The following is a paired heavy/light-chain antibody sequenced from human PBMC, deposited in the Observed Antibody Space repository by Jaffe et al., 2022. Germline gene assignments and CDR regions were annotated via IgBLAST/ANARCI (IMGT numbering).Light chain of an antibody. CDR1: QSVNSNH. Sequence: VLTQSPGTLSLSPGERATLSCRASQSVNSNHLAWYQQKPGQAPRLLIYGASSRTTGIPDRFSGSGSGTDFTLTISRLEPEDFAVYYCQQYGSSPGTFGQGTKVEI. J-gene: IGKJ1*01. V-gene: IGKV3-20*01. CDR2: GAS. CDR3: QQYGSSPGT.
Heavy chain of an antibody. Sequence: EVQLLESGGGLVQPGGSLRLSCAASGFTFSSYAMSWVRQPPGKGLEWVSSISGSSDNTYYADSVKGRFTISRHNSKNTLYLQMNSLRAEDTAVYYCAKDFAFGLGSRTSYYFDYWGQGILVTVSS. D-gene: IGHD3-10*01. CDR3: AKDFAFGLGSRTSYYFDY. V-gene: IGHV3-23*01. CDR2: ISGSSDNT. CDR1: GFTFSSYA. J-gene: IGHJ4*02.